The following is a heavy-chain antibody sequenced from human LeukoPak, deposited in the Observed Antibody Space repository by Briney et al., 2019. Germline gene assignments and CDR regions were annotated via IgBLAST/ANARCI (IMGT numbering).Heavy chain of an antibody. J-gene: IGHJ4*02. D-gene: IGHD2-2*01. Sequence: GGSLRLSCAASGFTFSNAWMSWVRQAPGKGLEWVGRIKSKTDGGTTDYAAPVKGRFTISRDDSKNTLYLQMNSLKTEDTAVYYCTTDPPLVPADFDYWGQGTLVTVSS. CDR1: GFTFSNAW. V-gene: IGHV3-15*01. CDR3: TTDPPLVPADFDY. CDR2: IKSKTDGGTT.